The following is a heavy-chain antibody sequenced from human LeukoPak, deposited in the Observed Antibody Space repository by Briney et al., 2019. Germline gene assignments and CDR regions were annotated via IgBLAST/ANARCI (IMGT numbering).Heavy chain of an antibody. CDR3: ARDQSPFYSSSVDY. J-gene: IGHJ4*02. CDR2: ISAYNGNT. Sequence: ASVKVSCKASGYTFTSYGISWVRQAPGQGLEWMGWISAYNGNTNYAQKLQGRGTITTDTSTSTAYMELRSLRSDDTAVYYCARDQSPFYSSSVDYWGQGTLVTVSS. V-gene: IGHV1-18*01. CDR1: GYTFTSYG. D-gene: IGHD6-6*01.